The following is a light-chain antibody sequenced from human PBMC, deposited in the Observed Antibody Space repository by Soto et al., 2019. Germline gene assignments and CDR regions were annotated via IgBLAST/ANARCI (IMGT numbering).Light chain of an antibody. CDR1: SSDVGGYNY. CDR3: TSPPSPNPLV. Sequence: QSALTQPASVSGSPGQSITISCTGTSSDVGGYNYVSWYQQHPGKAPKLMISEVNNRPSGVSNRFSGSKSGNTASLTISGPQVENGAVYNGTSPPSPNPLVFGGGTKLPVL. V-gene: IGLV2-14*01. J-gene: IGLJ2*01. CDR2: EVN.